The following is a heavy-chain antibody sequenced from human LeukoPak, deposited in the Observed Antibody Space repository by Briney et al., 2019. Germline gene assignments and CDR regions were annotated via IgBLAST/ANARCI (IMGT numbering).Heavy chain of an antibody. CDR1: GFTFSNAW. V-gene: IGHV3-15*01. J-gene: IGHJ4*02. CDR2: IKTKSDGGTT. Sequence: GGSLRPSCAASGFTFSNAWMSWVRQAPGKGLEWIGRIKTKSDGGTTDYAAPVKGRFTMSRDDSKNTLYLQMNSLETEDTALYYCAWHYFDYWGQGTLVTVSA. CDR3: AWHYFDY.